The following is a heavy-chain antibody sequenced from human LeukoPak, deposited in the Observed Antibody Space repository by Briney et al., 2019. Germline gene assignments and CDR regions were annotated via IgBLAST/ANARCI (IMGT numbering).Heavy chain of an antibody. D-gene: IGHD3-9*01. V-gene: IGHV1-18*01. CDR1: GYTFTSYG. CDR3: ARAGVFDDILTVYYILGDY. J-gene: IGHJ4*02. CDR2: ISAYNGNT. Sequence: GASVKVSCKASGYTFTSYGISWVRQAPGQGLEWMGWISAYNGNTNYAQKLQGRVTMTTDTSTSTAYMELRSLRSDDTAVYYCARAGVFDDILTVYYILGDYWAREPWSPSPQ.